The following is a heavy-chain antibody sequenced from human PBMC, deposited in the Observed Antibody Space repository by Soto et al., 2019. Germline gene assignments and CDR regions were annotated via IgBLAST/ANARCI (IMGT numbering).Heavy chain of an antibody. CDR1: GFTFSSYG. J-gene: IGHJ4*02. CDR2: ISYDGSNK. CDR3: AKGFSSGWYAGY. Sequence: QVQLVESGGGVVQPGRSLRLSCAASGFTFSSYGMHWVRQAPSKGLEWVAVISYDGSNKYYADSVKGRFTISRDNSKNTLYLQMNSLRAEVMAVYYCAKGFSSGWYAGYWGQGTLVTVSS. V-gene: IGHV3-30*18. D-gene: IGHD6-19*01.